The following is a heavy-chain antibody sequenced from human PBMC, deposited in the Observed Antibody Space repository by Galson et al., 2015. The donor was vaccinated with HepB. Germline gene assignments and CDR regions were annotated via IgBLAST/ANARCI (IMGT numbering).Heavy chain of an antibody. D-gene: IGHD6-19*01. CDR2: MSYGGRKT. Sequence: SLRLSCAASGFNFDAYAMHWVRQAPGKGLEWLSLMSYGGRKTYYAESVKGRFTISRDNSKNTVYLQMNSLRVDDTAVYYCARAPPPARGSSGWYIDYWGQGTLVTVSS. CDR1: GFNFDAYA. V-gene: IGHV3-30*04. CDR3: ARAPPPARGSSGWYIDY. J-gene: IGHJ4*02.